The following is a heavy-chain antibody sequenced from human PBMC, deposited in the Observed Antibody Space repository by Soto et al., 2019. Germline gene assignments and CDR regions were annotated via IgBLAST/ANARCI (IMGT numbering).Heavy chain of an antibody. Sequence: PSETLSLTCTVSGGSISSGDYYWSWIRQPPGKGLEWIGYIYYSGSTYYNPSLKSRVTISVDTSKNQFSLKLSSVTAADTAVYYCASLYSGYDGHPGYWGQGTLVTVSS. D-gene: IGHD5-12*01. CDR1: GGSISSGDYY. J-gene: IGHJ4*02. CDR2: IYYSGST. CDR3: ASLYSGYDGHPGY. V-gene: IGHV4-30-4*01.